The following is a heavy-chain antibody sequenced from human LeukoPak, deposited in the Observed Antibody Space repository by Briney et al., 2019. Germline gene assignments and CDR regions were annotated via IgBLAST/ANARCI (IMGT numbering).Heavy chain of an antibody. CDR3: VRDLILVWTPGDDFDH. Sequence: GGSLTLSCAASGFTFSNYWMHWVRQAPGKGLEWVSRINERATIISYADSVKGRFTISRENARNTLYLQMNSLTAEDAAVYYCVRDLILVWTPGDDFDHWGQGTLVTVSS. V-gene: IGHV3-74*01. D-gene: IGHD3-16*01. J-gene: IGHJ4*02. CDR2: INERATII. CDR1: GFTFSNYW.